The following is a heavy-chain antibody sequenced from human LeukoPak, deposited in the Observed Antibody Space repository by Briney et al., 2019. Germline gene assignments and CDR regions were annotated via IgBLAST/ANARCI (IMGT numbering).Heavy chain of an antibody. CDR1: GFTFSSYE. CDR3: ARYIGQYSSGWYHAFDI. V-gene: IGHV3-21*01. CDR2: ISTSSNYI. D-gene: IGHD6-19*01. Sequence: GGSLRLSCAASGFTFSSYEMNWVRQAPGKGLEWVSFISTSSNYIYYADSMKGRFTISRDNAKNSLYLQMSSLRAEDTAVYYCARYIGQYSSGWYHAFDIWGQGTMVTVSS. J-gene: IGHJ3*02.